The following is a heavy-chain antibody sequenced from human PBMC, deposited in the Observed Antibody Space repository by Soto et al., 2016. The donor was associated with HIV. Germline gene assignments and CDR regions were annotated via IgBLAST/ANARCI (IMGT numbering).Heavy chain of an antibody. CDR2: TRNKANSYTT. V-gene: IGHV3-72*01. Sequence: EVQLVESGGGLVQPGGSLRLSCAASGFTFSDHYMDWVRQAPGKGLEWVGRTRNKANSYTTEYAASVKGRFTISRDDSKNSLYLQMNSLKTEDTAVYYCAREKWGGIVVVPAAMLWYFDLWGRGTLVTVSS. CDR3: AREKWGGIVVVPAAMLWYFDL. D-gene: IGHD2-2*01. J-gene: IGHJ2*01. CDR1: GFTFSDHY.